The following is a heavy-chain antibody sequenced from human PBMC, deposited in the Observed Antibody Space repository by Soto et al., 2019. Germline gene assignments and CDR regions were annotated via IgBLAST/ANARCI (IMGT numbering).Heavy chain of an antibody. J-gene: IGHJ6*02. CDR3: ARDRATVRVKSKYYYGMDV. Sequence: QVQLQESGPGLLKPSETLSLTCSVSGVSVSDSNYHWMWIRQPPGKGMEWIGYIYYPGTSSYNHPLRSRVTFSVDRSTNQFSLKVTSVTAADAAVYYCARDRATVRVKSKYYYGMDVWGQGTTVTVSS. D-gene: IGHD5-18*01. V-gene: IGHV4-61*01. CDR1: GVSVSDSNYH. CDR2: IYYPGTS.